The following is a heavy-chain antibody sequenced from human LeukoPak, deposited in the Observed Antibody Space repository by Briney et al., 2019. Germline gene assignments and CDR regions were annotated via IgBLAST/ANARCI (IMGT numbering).Heavy chain of an antibody. J-gene: IGHJ4*02. CDR2: INPSGGST. V-gene: IGHV1-46*01. CDR3: ARDMISYGYDY. Sequence: ASVEVSCRASGYTFTSYYMHWVRQAPGQGLEWMGIINPSGGSTSYAQKFQGRVTMTRDTSTSTVYMELSSLRSEDTAVYYCARDMISYGYDYWGQGTLVTVSS. D-gene: IGHD5-18*01. CDR1: GYTFTSYY.